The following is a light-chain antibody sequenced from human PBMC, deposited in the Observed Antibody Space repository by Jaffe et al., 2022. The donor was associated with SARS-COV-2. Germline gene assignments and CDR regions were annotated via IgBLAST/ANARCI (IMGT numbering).Light chain of an antibody. V-gene: IGKV3-20*01. CDR2: ATS. CDR1: QGVSSGY. Sequence: ETVLTQSPGTLSLSPGERATLSCRAGQGVSSGYVAWYQQRPGQAPRLLIYATSRRATGIPDRFSGSGSGTDFTLTISRLEPEDFAVYYCQQYDGSSLWTFGHGTKVEIK. CDR3: QQYDGSSLWT. J-gene: IGKJ1*01.